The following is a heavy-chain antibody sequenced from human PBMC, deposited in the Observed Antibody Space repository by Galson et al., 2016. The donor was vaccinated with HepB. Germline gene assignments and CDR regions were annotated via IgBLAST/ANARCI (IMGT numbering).Heavy chain of an antibody. Sequence: LRLSCAASGFTFSSYSMNWVRQAPGKGLEWVSSISSSSSYIYYADSVEGRFTISRDNAKNSLYLQMNSLRAEDTAVYYCARTKLQLLYYFDYWGQGTLVTVSS. CDR3: ARTKLQLLYYFDY. D-gene: IGHD5-18*01. CDR1: GFTFSSYS. J-gene: IGHJ4*02. V-gene: IGHV3-21*01. CDR2: ISSSSSYI.